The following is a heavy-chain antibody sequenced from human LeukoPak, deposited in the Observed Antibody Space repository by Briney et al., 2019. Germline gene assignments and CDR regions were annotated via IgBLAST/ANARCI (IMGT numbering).Heavy chain of an antibody. CDR1: GNSISSSTYY. CDR2: IYYSGST. J-gene: IGHJ4*02. CDR3: ARGIYSSGFYYYFEY. D-gene: IGHD3-22*01. V-gene: IGHV4-31*03. Sequence: SQTLSLTCTVSGNSISSSTYYWSWIRQHPGKGLEWIGYIYYSGSTYYNPSLKSRVTISVDTSKNQFSLKLSSVTAADTAVHYCARGIYSSGFYYYFEYWGQGTLVTVSS.